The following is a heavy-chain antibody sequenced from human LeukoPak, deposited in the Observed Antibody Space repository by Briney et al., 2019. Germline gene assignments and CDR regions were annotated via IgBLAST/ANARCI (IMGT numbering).Heavy chain of an antibody. Sequence: GGSLRLSCAASGFSFSNYWMHWVRQAPGKGLVWVSGINTDGSTTNYADSAKGRFTISRDNAKNTLYLQMNSLRAEDTAVYYCARDYSTSWSGNYWGQGTLVTVSS. CDR3: ARDYSTSWSGNY. V-gene: IGHV3-74*01. CDR1: GFSFSNYW. CDR2: INTDGSTT. J-gene: IGHJ4*02. D-gene: IGHD6-13*01.